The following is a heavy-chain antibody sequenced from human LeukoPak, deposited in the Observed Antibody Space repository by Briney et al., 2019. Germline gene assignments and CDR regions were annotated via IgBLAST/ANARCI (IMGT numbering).Heavy chain of an antibody. Sequence: PGGSLRLSCAASGFTFTTYWMTWVRQAPGKGLEWVSYISSSGSTIYYADSVKGRFTISRDNAKNSLYLQMNSLRAEDTAVYYCARDLSYYGSGSYPFDYWGQGTLVTVSS. CDR3: ARDLSYYGSGSYPFDY. D-gene: IGHD3-10*01. CDR1: GFTFTTYW. V-gene: IGHV3-48*04. J-gene: IGHJ4*02. CDR2: ISSSGSTI.